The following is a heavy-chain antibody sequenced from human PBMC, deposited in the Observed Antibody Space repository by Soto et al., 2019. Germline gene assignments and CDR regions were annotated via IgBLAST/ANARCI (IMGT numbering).Heavy chain of an antibody. CDR1: GYTFTTYG. J-gene: IGHJ5*02. CDR2: ISAYNGNT. CDR3: ARDLIAVRPGWFDP. V-gene: IGHV1-18*01. Sequence: QVQLVQSGAEVKKPGASVKVSCKASGYTFTTYGISWVRQAPGQGLEWMGWISAYNGNTKYVQRLQGRVTMTTDTSKSTAYMELRSLRSDDTAVDYCARDLIAVRPGWFDPWGQGTLVTVSS. D-gene: IGHD6-6*01.